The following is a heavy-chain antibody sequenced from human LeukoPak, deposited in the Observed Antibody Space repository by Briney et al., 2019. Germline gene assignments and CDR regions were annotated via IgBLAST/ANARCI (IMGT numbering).Heavy chain of an antibody. Sequence: ASVKVSCKASGYTFTGYYMHWVRQAPAQGLEWMGWINPNSGGTNYAQKFQGRVTMTRDTSMSKAYLELSRQSSDDTAGYYCARGTGEGYSYGRYYFDYWGQGTLVTVSS. CDR3: ARGTGEGYSYGRYYFDY. CDR1: GYTFTGYY. D-gene: IGHD5-18*01. J-gene: IGHJ4*02. CDR2: INPNSGGT. V-gene: IGHV1-2*02.